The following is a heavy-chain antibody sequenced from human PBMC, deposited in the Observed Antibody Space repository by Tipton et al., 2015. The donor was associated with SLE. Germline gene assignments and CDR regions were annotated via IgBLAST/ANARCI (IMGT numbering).Heavy chain of an antibody. V-gene: IGHV4-39*01. CDR3: ARLYASGSYYTDY. Sequence: TLSLTCGVSGGSFSHYYWTWIRQSPGNGLEWIGTVYYSGSSYYNPSLKSRVTISVDTSKNHFSLKLSSVTAADTAVYFCARLYASGSYYTDYWGQGTLVTVSS. CDR1: GGSFSHYY. CDR2: VYYSGSS. J-gene: IGHJ4*02. D-gene: IGHD3-10*01.